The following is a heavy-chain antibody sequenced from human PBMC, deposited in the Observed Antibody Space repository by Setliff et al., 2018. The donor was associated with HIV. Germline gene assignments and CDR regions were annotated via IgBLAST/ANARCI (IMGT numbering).Heavy chain of an antibody. Sequence: PSETLSLTCNVSGGSISTYYWSWIRQPPGKGLEWLGHVSYSGSTNFNPSLESRLAMSVDMSKNHLSLKLRSVTAADTAVYYCARHGHFYDSSSSDAFDIWGHGTMVTVSS. D-gene: IGHD3-22*01. CDR3: ARHGHFYDSSSSDAFDI. CDR2: VSYSGST. J-gene: IGHJ3*02. V-gene: IGHV4-59*08. CDR1: GGSISTYY.